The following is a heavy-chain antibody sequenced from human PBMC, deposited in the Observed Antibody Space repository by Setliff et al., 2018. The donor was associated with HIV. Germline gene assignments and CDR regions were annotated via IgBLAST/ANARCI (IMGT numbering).Heavy chain of an antibody. CDR1: GGSISSSGYY. D-gene: IGHD5-18*01. CDR2: MYYSGST. V-gene: IGHV4-39*07. Sequence: SETLSLTCTASGGSISSSGYYWGWVRQPPGKGLEWIGSMYYSGSTYYTPSLKSRITISLDTSKNQFSLRMRSVTAADTAVYYCARVFVDTAVLRVLEYYFDSWGRGTLVTVSS. CDR3: ARVFVDTAVLRVLEYYFDS. J-gene: IGHJ4*02.